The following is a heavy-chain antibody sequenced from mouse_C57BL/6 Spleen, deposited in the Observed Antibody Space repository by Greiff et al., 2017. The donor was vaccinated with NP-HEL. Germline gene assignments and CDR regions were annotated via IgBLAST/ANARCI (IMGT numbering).Heavy chain of an antibody. CDR2: ISSGGSYT. J-gene: IGHJ4*01. CDR3: ARTRQDAMDY. Sequence: EVKLVESGGDLVKPGGSLKLSCAASGFTFSSYGMSWVRQTPDKRLEWVATISSGGSYTYYPDSVKGRFTISRDNAKNTLYLQMSSLKSEDTAMYYCARTRQDAMDYWGQGTSVTVSS. CDR1: GFTFSSYG. V-gene: IGHV5-6*02. D-gene: IGHD3-2*02.